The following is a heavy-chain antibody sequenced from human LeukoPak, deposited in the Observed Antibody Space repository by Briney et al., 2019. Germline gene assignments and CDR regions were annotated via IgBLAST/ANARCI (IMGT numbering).Heavy chain of an antibody. CDR1: GGSISSYY. CDR3: ARVGYSSSWYQGFDY. D-gene: IGHD6-13*01. CDR2: IYTSGST. V-gene: IGHV4-4*07. J-gene: IGHJ4*02. Sequence: SETLSLTCTVSGGSISSYYWSWIRQPAGKGLEWIGRIYTSGSTNYNPSLKSRVTMSVDTSKNQSSLKLSSVTAADTAVYYCARVGYSSSWYQGFDYWGQGTLVTVSS.